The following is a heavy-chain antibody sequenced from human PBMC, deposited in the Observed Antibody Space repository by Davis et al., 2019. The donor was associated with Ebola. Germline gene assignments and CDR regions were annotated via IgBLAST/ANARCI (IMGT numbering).Heavy chain of an antibody. CDR1: GFTFSSYG. V-gene: IGHV3-33*01. Sequence: GGSLRLSCAASGFTFSSYGMHWVRQAPGKGLEWVAVIWYDGSNKYYADSVKGRFTISRDNSKNTLYLQMNSLRAEDTAVYYCAIGGWYSYFDCWGQGTLVTVSS. CDR3: AIGGWYSYFDC. CDR2: IWYDGSNK. D-gene: IGHD6-19*01. J-gene: IGHJ4*02.